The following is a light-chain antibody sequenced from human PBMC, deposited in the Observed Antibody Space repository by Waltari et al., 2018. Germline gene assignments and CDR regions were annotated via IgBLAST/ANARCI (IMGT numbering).Light chain of an antibody. CDR2: AAS. V-gene: IGKV1-39*01. J-gene: IGKJ2*01. CDR3: QQSYSTPPYT. Sequence: DIQMTQSPSSLSASVGDRVTITCRASQSISSYLNWYPQKPGKAPKLLIYAASSLQSGVPSRFSGSGSGTDFTLTISSLQPEDFATYYCQQSYSTPPYTFGQGTKLEIK. CDR1: QSISSY.